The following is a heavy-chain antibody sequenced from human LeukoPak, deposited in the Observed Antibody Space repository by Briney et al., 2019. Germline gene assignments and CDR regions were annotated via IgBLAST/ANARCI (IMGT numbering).Heavy chain of an antibody. CDR2: ISSSSSYT. V-gene: IGHV3-11*05. D-gene: IGHD3-22*01. Sequence: GGSLRLSCAASGFTFSDYYMSWIRQAPGKGLEWVSYISSSSSYTNYADSEKGRFTISRDNAKNSLYLQMNSLRAEDTAVYYCARAPYYYDSSGYYLGAFDIWGQGTMVTVSS. CDR3: ARAPYYYDSSGYYLGAFDI. J-gene: IGHJ3*02. CDR1: GFTFSDYY.